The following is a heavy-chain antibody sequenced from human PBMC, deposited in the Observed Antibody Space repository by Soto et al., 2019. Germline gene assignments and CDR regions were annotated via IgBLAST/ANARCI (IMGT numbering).Heavy chain of an antibody. Sequence: SETLSLTCAVYGGSFSGYYWSWIRQPPGKGLEWIWYMYNIGSTFYNPSLKSRVTISVDTSKIQFSLKLNSVTAADTAVYYCARDLWGYCGTDCYPLDVWGQGTTVTVSS. V-gene: IGHV4-59*01. D-gene: IGHD2-21*02. CDR3: ARDLWGYCGTDCYPLDV. CDR2: MYNIGST. CDR1: GGSFSGYY. J-gene: IGHJ6*02.